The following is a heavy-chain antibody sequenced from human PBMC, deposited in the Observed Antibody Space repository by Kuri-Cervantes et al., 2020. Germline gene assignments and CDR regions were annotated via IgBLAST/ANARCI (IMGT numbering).Heavy chain of an antibody. CDR2: IYYSGST. CDR3: ARIYRLSSGWNLNRFDP. Sequence: GSLRLSCTVSGGSISSSSYYWGWVRQPPGKGLEWIGSIYYSGSTYYNPSLKSRVTISVDTSKNQFSLELSSVTAADTAVYYCARIYRLSSGWNLNRFDPWGEGTLVTVSS. CDR1: GGSISSSSYY. D-gene: IGHD6-19*01. V-gene: IGHV4-39*07. J-gene: IGHJ5*02.